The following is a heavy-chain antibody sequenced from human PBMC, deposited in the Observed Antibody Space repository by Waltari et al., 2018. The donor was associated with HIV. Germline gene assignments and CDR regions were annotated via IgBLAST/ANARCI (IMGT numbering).Heavy chain of an antibody. D-gene: IGHD1-26*01. CDR2: IKDDGSEK. CDR1: GFTFTTYW. V-gene: IGHV3-7*01. J-gene: IGHJ6*02. CDR3: ARIGTFPHNYAIDF. Sequence: EVQLMASGGGLVQSGGSLRLSCAASGFTFTTYWMSWVRQTPGKGLEWVAYIKDDGSEKYYMGSVKGRFTISRDNAKNSMFLQMNSLRAEDTAVYYCARIGTFPHNYAIDFWGQGTTVTVSS.